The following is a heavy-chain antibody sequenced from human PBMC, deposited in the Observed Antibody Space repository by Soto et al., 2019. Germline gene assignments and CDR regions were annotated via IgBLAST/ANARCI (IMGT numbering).Heavy chain of an antibody. D-gene: IGHD3-22*01. J-gene: IGHJ4*02. Sequence: AETLSVTCSVSVRSITIYYWSWVGQPPGKGLEWIGYIYDNGITSQNPSLKSRVTMSADTSQNQFSLKLTSVTGADTAVYYCARTYDSNGYANEFDSWGQGIMVTVSS. CDR1: VRSITIYY. CDR3: ARTYDSNGYANEFDS. CDR2: IYDNGIT. V-gene: IGHV4-59*12.